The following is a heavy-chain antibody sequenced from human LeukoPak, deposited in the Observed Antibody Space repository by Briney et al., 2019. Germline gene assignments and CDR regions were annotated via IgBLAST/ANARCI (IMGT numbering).Heavy chain of an antibody. CDR1: GFTVSTNY. CDR2: IYAGGAA. J-gene: IGHJ4*02. D-gene: IGHD2-21*02. CDR3: ARRLLTGGVTDFFDF. Sequence: GGSLRLSCVASGFTVSTNYLSWVRQAPGKGLEWVSVIYAGGAAYYADYVKGQFTISRDNSRNRLYLQMNTLTVEDTAIYYSARRLLTGGVTDFFDFWGQGALVTVSS. V-gene: IGHV3-53*01.